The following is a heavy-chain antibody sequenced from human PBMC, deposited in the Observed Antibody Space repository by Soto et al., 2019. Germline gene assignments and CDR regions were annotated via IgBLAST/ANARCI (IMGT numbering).Heavy chain of an antibody. CDR1: GFTFTSSA. CDR3: AAGLAENYYYYYGMDV. V-gene: IGHV1-58*01. D-gene: IGHD3-3*02. J-gene: IGHJ6*02. CDR2: IVVGSGNT. Sequence: QMQLVQSGPEVKKPGTSVKVSCKASGFTFTSSAVQWVRQARGQRLEWIGWIVVGSGNTNYAQKFQERVTITRDMSTSTAYMELSSLRSEDTAVYYCAAGLAENYYYYYGMDVWGQGTPVTVSS.